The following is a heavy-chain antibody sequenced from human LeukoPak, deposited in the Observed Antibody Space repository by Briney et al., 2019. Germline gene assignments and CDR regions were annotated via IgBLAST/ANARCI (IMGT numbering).Heavy chain of an antibody. J-gene: IGHJ3*02. CDR2: ISAYNGNT. Sequence: ASVKVSCKASGYTFTSYGISWVRQAPGQGLEWMGWISAYNGNTNYAQKLQGRVTMTTDTSTSTAYMEPRSLRSDDTAVYYCARDLVYYYDSSGPGAFDIWGQGTMVTVSS. CDR1: GYTFTSYG. D-gene: IGHD3-22*01. V-gene: IGHV1-18*01. CDR3: ARDLVYYYDSSGPGAFDI.